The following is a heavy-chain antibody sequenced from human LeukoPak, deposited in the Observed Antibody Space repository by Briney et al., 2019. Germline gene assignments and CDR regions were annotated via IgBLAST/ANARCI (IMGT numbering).Heavy chain of an antibody. CDR1: GYSISNGYQ. V-gene: IGHV4-38-2*02. CDR3: ARDPRWLTPDCTSLSCYENYFDP. D-gene: IGHD2-2*01. CDR2: IYHDGGA. Sequence: SETLSLTCTVSGYSISNGYQWGWIRQSPGGGLEWIGSIYHDGGAHYNPSLSSRVVISVDTSNNQFSLRLSSVAVADTAVYYCARDPRWLTPDCTSLSCYENYFDPWGRGTLVTVSP. J-gene: IGHJ5*02.